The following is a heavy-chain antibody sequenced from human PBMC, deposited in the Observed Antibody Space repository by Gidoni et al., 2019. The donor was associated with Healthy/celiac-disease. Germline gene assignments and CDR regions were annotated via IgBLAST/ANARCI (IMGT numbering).Heavy chain of an antibody. V-gene: IGHV3-11*01. CDR1: GFTFSDYY. CDR2: ISSSGSTI. Sequence: QVQLVSSGGGLVKPVVSLRLSCAASGFTFSDYYMSWIRQAPGKGLEWVSYISSSGSTIYYADSVKGRFTISRDNAKNSLYLQMNSLRAEDTAVYYCARPNWAPITAPIDYWGQGTLVTVSS. CDR3: ARPNWAPITAPIDY. D-gene: IGHD1-20*01. J-gene: IGHJ4*02.